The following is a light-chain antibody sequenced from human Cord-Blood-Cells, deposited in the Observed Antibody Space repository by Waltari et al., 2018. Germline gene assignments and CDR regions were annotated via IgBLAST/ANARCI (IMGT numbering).Light chain of an antibody. CDR1: SSDVGSYNL. V-gene: IGLV2-23*01. CDR2: EGS. CDR3: CSYAGSKYV. Sequence: QSALTQPASVSGSPGQSITTSCTGTSSDVGSYNLVSWYQQHPGKAPKLMIYEGSKRPSGVSNRFSGSKSGNTASLTLSGLQAEDEADYYCCSYAGSKYVFGTGTKVTVL. J-gene: IGLJ1*01.